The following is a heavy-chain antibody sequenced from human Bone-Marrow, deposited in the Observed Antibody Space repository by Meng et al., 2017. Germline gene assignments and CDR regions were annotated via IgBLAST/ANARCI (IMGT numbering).Heavy chain of an antibody. CDR3: TRMTTVTPYYYGMDV. J-gene: IGHJ6*02. Sequence: GGSLRLSCTASGFTFGDYAMSWFRQAPGKGLEWVGFIRSKAYGGTTEYAASVKGRFTISRDDSKRIAYLQMNSLKTEDTAVYYCTRMTTVTPYYYGMDVWGQGTTVTVSS. CDR2: IRSKAYGGTT. V-gene: IGHV3-49*03. CDR1: GFTFGDYA. D-gene: IGHD4-17*01.